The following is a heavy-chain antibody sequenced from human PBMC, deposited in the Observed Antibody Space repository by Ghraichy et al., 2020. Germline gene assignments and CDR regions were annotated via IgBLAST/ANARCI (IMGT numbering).Heavy chain of an antibody. D-gene: IGHD3-16*02. CDR3: ARVYYDYIWGSYRLPDAFDI. J-gene: IGHJ3*02. Sequence: SETLSLTCAVYGGSFSGYYWSWIRQPPGKGLEWIGEINHSGSTNYNPSLKSRVTISVDTSKNQFSLKLSSVTAADTAVYYCARVYYDYIWGSYRLPDAFDIWGQGTMVTVSS. CDR1: GGSFSGYY. CDR2: INHSGST. V-gene: IGHV4-34*01.